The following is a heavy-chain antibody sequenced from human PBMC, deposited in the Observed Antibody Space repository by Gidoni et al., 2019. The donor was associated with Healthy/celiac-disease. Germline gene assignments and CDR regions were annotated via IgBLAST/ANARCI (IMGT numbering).Heavy chain of an antibody. D-gene: IGHD6-19*01. CDR1: GGSFSGYY. J-gene: IGHJ4*02. Sequence: VQLQQWGAGLLKPSETLSLTCAVYGGSFSGYYWSWIRQPPGKGLEWIGEINHSGSTNYNPSLKSRVTISVDTSKNQFSLKLSSVTAADTAVYYCARGAPRWLGPYYFDYWGQGTLVTVSS. CDR2: INHSGST. V-gene: IGHV4-34*01. CDR3: ARGAPRWLGPYYFDY.